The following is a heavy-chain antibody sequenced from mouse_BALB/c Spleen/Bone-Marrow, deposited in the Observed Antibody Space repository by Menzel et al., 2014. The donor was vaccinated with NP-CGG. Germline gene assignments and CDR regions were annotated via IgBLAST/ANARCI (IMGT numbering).Heavy chain of an antibody. J-gene: IGHJ2*01. CDR2: IRNKANNLAA. Sequence: DVQLQESGGGLVQPGGSMKLSCAASGFTFSDAWMDWVRQSPEKGLEWVAEIRNKANNLAAYFSESVKGRFTISRDDSESSVYLQMNILRPEDTGIYYCTSYYGYYWGQGTTLTVSS. CDR1: GFTFSDAW. D-gene: IGHD1-2*01. V-gene: IGHV6-6*01. CDR3: TSYYGYY.